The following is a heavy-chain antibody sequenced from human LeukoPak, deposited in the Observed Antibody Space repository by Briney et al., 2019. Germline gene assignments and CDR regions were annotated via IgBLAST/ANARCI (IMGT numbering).Heavy chain of an antibody. CDR2: SSSSSSYI. J-gene: IGHJ4*02. D-gene: IGHD2-8*01. CDR3: ARAACTNGVCYFFDY. Sequence: VGSLRLSCAASGFTFTSYRMNRVRQAPGKGLEWVSSSSSSSSYIYYAESVKGRFTISRDNAKNSLYLQMNSLRAEDTAVYYCARAACTNGVCYFFDYWGQGTLVTVSS. V-gene: IGHV3-21*01. CDR1: GFTFTSYR.